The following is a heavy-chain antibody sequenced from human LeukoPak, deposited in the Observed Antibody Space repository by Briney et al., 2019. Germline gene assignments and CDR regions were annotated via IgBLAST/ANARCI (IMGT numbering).Heavy chain of an antibody. Sequence: QLGGSLRLSCAASGFTFSSYAMSWVRQAPGKGLEWVSTISGGDGSTYYAVSVKGRFTISRDNSKNTVYLQMNSLRAEDTAVYYCAKDSQIVVVVAATLTFDYWGQGTLVTVSS. D-gene: IGHD2-15*01. CDR2: ISGGDGST. CDR1: GFTFSSYA. V-gene: IGHV3-23*01. J-gene: IGHJ4*02. CDR3: AKDSQIVVVVAATLTFDY.